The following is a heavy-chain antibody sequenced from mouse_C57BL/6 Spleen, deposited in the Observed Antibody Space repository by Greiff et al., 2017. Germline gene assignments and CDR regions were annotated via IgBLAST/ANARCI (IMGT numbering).Heavy chain of an antibody. V-gene: IGHV5-6*01. CDR1: GFTFSSYG. Sequence: VQLKESGGDLVKPGGSLKLSCAASGFTFSSYGMSWVRQTPDKRLEWVATISSGGSYTYYPDSVKGRFTITRDKAKNTLYLQMSSLKSEDTAMYYWARRGEYYFDYWGQGTTLTVSS. CDR3: ARRGEYYFDY. J-gene: IGHJ2*01. CDR2: ISSGGSYT.